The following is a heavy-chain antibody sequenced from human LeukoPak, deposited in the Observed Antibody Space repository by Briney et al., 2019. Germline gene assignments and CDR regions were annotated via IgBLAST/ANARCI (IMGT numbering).Heavy chain of an antibody. V-gene: IGHV1-8*03. Sequence: ASVKVSCKASGYTFTSYDSNWVRQATGQGLEWMGWMNPNSGNTGYAQKFQGRVTITRNTSISTAYMELSSLRSEDTAVYYCARGGRYDYVWGSYRSGPDDYWGQGTLVTVSS. CDR1: GYTFTSYD. CDR3: ARGGRYDYVWGSYRSGPDDY. CDR2: MNPNSGNT. J-gene: IGHJ4*02. D-gene: IGHD3-16*02.